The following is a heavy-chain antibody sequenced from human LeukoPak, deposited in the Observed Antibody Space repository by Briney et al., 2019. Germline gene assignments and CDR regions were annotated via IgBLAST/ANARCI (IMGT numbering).Heavy chain of an antibody. CDR2: MNPNSGNT. CDR3: ARRGLLWFGAAPTQAKYYFDY. Sequence: ASVKVSCKASGYTFTNYDINWVRQATGQGLEWMGWMNPNSGNTGYAQKFQGRVTMTRNTSITTAYMELSSLRSEDTAVYYCARRGLLWFGAAPTQAKYYFDYWGQGTLVTVSS. D-gene: IGHD3-10*01. J-gene: IGHJ4*02. CDR1: GYTFTNYD. V-gene: IGHV1-8*01.